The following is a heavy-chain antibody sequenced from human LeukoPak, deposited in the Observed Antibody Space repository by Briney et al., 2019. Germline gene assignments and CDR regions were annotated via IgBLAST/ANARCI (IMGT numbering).Heavy chain of an antibody. D-gene: IGHD2-15*01. J-gene: IGHJ4*02. CDR3: AREDRYCSGGSCYS. CDR1: GGSISSYY. V-gene: IGHV4-4*07. CDR2: IYTSGTT. Sequence: KTSETLSLTCTVSGGSISSYYWSWIRQPAGKGLEWVGGIYTSGTTHYNPSLKSRVTMSVDTSKNQFSLKLSSVTAADTAVYYCAREDRYCSGGSCYSWGQGTLVTVSS.